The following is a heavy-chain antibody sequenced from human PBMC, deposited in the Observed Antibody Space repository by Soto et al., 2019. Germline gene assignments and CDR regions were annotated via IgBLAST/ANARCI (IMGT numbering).Heavy chain of an antibody. Sequence: LGESLKISCKGSGYSFTSYWIGWVRQMPGKGLEWMGIIYPGDSDTRYSPSFQGQVTISADKSISTAYLQWSSLKASDTAMYYCARNYCGGDCHDAFDIWGQGTMVTVSS. CDR1: GYSFTSYW. V-gene: IGHV5-51*01. J-gene: IGHJ3*02. CDR2: IYPGDSDT. D-gene: IGHD2-21*01. CDR3: ARNYCGGDCHDAFDI.